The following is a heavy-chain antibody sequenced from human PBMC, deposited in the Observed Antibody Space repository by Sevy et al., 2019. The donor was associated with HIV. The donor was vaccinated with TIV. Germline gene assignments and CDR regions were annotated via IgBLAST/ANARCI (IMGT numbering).Heavy chain of an antibody. CDR1: GFSISNNFY. CDR2: IYHSGTT. CDR3: ARARRPETNYFCMDV. D-gene: IGHD3-3*01. Sequence: SETLSLTCDVSGFSISNNFYWGWIRQPPGKGLEWIGSIYHSGTTYYSPSLNCRVTISVDMSNNQFALRLTSVTAADTAVYYCARARRPETNYFCMDVWGKGTTVTVSS. J-gene: IGHJ6*03. V-gene: IGHV4-38-2*01.